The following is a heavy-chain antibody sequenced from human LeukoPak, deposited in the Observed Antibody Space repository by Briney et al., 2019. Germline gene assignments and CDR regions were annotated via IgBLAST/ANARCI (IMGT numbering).Heavy chain of an antibody. J-gene: IGHJ6*02. CDR1: GFTFSSYA. CDR2: ISGSGDST. V-gene: IGHV3-23*01. Sequence: GGSLRLSCAASGFTFSSYAMSWVRQAPGKGLEWVSAISGSGDSTYYADSVKGRFTISRDNSKNTLYLQMNSLRAEDTAVYYCARQYGSGSYYYYGMDVWGQGTTVTVSS. CDR3: ARQYGSGSYYYYGMDV. D-gene: IGHD3-10*01.